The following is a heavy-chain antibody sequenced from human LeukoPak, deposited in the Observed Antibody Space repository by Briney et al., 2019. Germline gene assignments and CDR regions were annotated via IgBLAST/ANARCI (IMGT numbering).Heavy chain of an antibody. Sequence: ASVKVSCKASGYTFTGYYMHWVRQAPGQGLEWMGWISAYNGNTNYAQKLQGRVTMTTDTSTSTAYMELRSLRSDDTAVYYCARSKSNYSPGDYWGQGTLVTVSS. V-gene: IGHV1-18*04. J-gene: IGHJ4*02. D-gene: IGHD4-11*01. CDR1: GYTFTGYY. CDR3: ARSKSNYSPGDY. CDR2: ISAYNGNT.